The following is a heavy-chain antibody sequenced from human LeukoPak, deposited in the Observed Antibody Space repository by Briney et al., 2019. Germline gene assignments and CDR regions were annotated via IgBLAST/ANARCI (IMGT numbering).Heavy chain of an antibody. CDR2: IKQDGSEK. V-gene: IGHV3-7*01. J-gene: IGHJ5*02. CDR1: GFTFSSYW. Sequence: PGGSLRLSCAASGFTFSSYWMSWVRQAPGKGLEWVANIKQDGSEKYYVDSVKGRFTISRDNAKNSLYLQMNSLRAEDTAVYYCARVMVRGVIIPRYWFDPWGQGTLVTVSS. D-gene: IGHD3-10*01. CDR3: ARVMVRGVIIPRYWFDP.